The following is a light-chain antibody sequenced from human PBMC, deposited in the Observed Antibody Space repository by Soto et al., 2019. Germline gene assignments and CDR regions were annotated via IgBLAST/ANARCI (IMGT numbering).Light chain of an antibody. Sequence: DIQMSQSPSSLSASIGDSVTITCRASQRINRWLAWYQQKPGRAPKLLIYDASSLQSGVPSRFSGSGSGTEFALTISSLQPDDFATYHCQEYNTYSWAFGQGTKVEVK. CDR3: QEYNTYSWA. CDR2: DAS. V-gene: IGKV1-5*01. J-gene: IGKJ1*01. CDR1: QRINRW.